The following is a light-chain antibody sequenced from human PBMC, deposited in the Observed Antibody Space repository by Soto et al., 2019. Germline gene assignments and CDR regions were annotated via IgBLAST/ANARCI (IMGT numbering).Light chain of an antibody. V-gene: IGKV3-15*01. CDR3: QQYDNWPPLT. CDR1: QSVSSN. J-gene: IGKJ5*01. Sequence: EIVMTQSPATLSVSPGERATLSCRASQSVSSNLAWYQQKPGQAPRLLIYGASTRATGFPARFSGSGSGTEFTLTISSLQSEDFAVYYCQQYDNWPPLTFGQGTRLRL. CDR2: GAS.